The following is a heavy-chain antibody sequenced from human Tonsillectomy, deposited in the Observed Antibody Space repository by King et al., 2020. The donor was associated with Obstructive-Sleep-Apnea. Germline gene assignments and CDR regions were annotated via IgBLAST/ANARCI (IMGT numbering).Heavy chain of an antibody. D-gene: IGHD6-19*01. J-gene: IGHJ3*02. CDR3: ARGVDTAVAGLDAFDI. CDR1: GFIFSSYD. CDR2: IGSAGDT. V-gene: IGHV3-13*01. Sequence: VQLVESGGGLVQPGRSLRLSCAASGFIFSSYDMHWVRQAPGKGLDWVAGIGSAGDTQYTGSGKGRSTISRENAKNSLFLHMNGLRDGDTAVYYCARGVDTAVAGLDAFDIWGQGPMVTVSS.